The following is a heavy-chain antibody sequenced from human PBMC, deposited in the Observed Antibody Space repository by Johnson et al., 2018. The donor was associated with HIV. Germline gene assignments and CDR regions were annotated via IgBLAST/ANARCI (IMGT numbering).Heavy chain of an antibody. CDR3: AKDLRVYTCDAFDI. J-gene: IGHJ3*02. Sequence: QVQLVESGGGLVQPGGSLRLSCAASGFTFSSYAMHWVRQAPGKGLEWVAVISYDGSNKYYADSVKGRFTISRDNSKNTLYLQMNSLRAEDTAVYYCAKDLRVYTCDAFDIWGQGTVVTVSS. CDR2: ISYDGSNK. D-gene: IGHD5/OR15-5a*01. V-gene: IGHV3-30*04. CDR1: GFTFSSYA.